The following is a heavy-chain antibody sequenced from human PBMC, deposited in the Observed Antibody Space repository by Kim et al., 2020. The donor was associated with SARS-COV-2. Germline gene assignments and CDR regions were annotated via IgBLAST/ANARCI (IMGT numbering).Heavy chain of an antibody. CDR2: ISYDGSNK. Sequence: GGSLRLSCAASGFTFSSYGMHWVRQAPGKGLEWVTFISYDGSNKYYGDSVKGRFTISRDNSKNTLHLQMNSLRAEDTAVYYCALGAAAGFWGQGTMVTVS. D-gene: IGHD6-13*01. CDR1: GFTFSSYG. CDR3: ALGAAAGF. J-gene: IGHJ3*01. V-gene: IGHV3-30*03.